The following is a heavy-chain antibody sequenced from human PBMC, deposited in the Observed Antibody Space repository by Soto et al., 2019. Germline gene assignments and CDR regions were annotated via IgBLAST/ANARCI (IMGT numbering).Heavy chain of an antibody. D-gene: IGHD2-15*01. CDR2: ISSSSSYI. Sequence: PGGSLRLSCAASGFTFSSYSMNWVRQAPGKGPEWVSSISSSSSYIYYADSVKGRFTISRDSAKNSLYLQMNSLRAEDTAVYYCARGGGSYYYYGMDVWGQGTTVTVSS. J-gene: IGHJ6*02. CDR1: GFTFSSYS. CDR3: ARGGGSYYYYGMDV. V-gene: IGHV3-21*01.